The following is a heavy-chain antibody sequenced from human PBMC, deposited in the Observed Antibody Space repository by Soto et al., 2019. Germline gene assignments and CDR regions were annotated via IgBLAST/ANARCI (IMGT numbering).Heavy chain of an antibody. J-gene: IGHJ4*02. Sequence: QVQLVESGGGVVQPGTSLRLSCAASGFTFSSHGMHWVRQAPGKGPEWEAVIWYDGSTKYYADSVRGRFSISRDNAKNILYLQMSSLRVEDTAVYHCVRWGNWKVPDHWGQGTLVTVSS. V-gene: IGHV3-33*01. D-gene: IGHD1-1*01. CDR2: IWYDGSTK. CDR3: VRWGNWKVPDH. CDR1: GFTFSSHG.